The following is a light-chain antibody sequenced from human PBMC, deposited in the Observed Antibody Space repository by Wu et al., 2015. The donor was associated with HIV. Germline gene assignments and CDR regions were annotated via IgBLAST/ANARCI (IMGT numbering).Light chain of an antibody. V-gene: IGKV3-11*01. CDR1: QSVSSY. Sequence: EIVLTQSPATLSLSPGERATLSCRASQSVSSYLAWYQQKPGQAPRLLIYDASNRATGIPARFSGSGSGTDFTLTISSLEPEDFAVYYCQQRSTMAGTFGQGTKVEIK. J-gene: IGKJ1*01. CDR3: QQRSTMAGT. CDR2: DAS.